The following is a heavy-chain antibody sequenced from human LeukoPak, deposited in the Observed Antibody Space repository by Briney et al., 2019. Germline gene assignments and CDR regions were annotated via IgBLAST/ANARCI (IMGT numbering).Heavy chain of an antibody. D-gene: IGHD3-10*01. J-gene: IGHJ5*02. CDR1: GFTFSSYA. Sequence: GGSLRLSCAASGFTFSSYAMSWVRQAPGKGLEWVSAISGSGGSTYYADSMKGRFTISRDNSKNTLYLQMNSLRAEDTAVYYCAKGKKVTMVRGVTWFDPWGQGTLVTVSS. V-gene: IGHV3-23*01. CDR2: ISGSGGST. CDR3: AKGKKVTMVRGVTWFDP.